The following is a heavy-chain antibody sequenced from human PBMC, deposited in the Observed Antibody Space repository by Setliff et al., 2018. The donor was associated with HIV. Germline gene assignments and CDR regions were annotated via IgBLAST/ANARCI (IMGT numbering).Heavy chain of an antibody. Sequence: GGSLRLSCAASGFTFSSYWMTWARQTPGKGLEWVASIKQDGGEAHYVDSLKGRFTISRDNTKNSLYLQMNSLRAEDTAVYYCARDWEWRTSGWEARFDYWGQGTLVIVSS. CDR3: ARDWEWRTSGWEARFDY. J-gene: IGHJ4*02. CDR1: GFTFSSYW. D-gene: IGHD6-19*01. V-gene: IGHV3-7*05. CDR2: IKQDGGEA.